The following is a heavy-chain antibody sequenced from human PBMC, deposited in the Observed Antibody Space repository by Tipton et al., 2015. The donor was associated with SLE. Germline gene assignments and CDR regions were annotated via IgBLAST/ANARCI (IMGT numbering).Heavy chain of an antibody. CDR3: ARGGVGGYDYFDY. Sequence: LRLSCVVSGASISTEGYSWSWIRQPPGKGLEWIGYIFHTGSAYYNPSLKSRLTISLDRSNNQFSLHLTSVTPADTAVYHCARGGVGGYDYFDYWGQGTLVTVSS. V-gene: IGHV4-30-2*01. J-gene: IGHJ4*02. CDR1: GASISTEGYS. D-gene: IGHD5-12*01. CDR2: IFHTGSA.